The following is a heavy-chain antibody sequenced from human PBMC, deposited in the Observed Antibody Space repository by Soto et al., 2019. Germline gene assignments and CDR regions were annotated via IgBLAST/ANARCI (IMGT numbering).Heavy chain of an antibody. D-gene: IGHD1-20*01. CDR1: SDPICSITYN. Sequence: SVTLSHTCTITSDPICSITYNSAWIRQPPGKGLEWIGSIYYSGSTYYNPSLKSRVTISVDTSKNQFSLKPSSVTAADTAVYYCARHISYYYYGMDVWGQGTTVS. J-gene: IGHJ6*02. V-gene: IGHV4-39*01. CDR2: IYYSGST. CDR3: ARHISYYYYGMDV.